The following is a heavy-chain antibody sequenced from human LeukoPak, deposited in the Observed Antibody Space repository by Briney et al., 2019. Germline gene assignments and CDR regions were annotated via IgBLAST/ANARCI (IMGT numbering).Heavy chain of an antibody. Sequence: GGSLRLSCAASGFTFSSYAMSWVRQAPGKGLEWVSAISGSGGSTYYADSVKGRFTISRDNSKNTLYLQMNSLRAEDTAVYYCAKDHRSGILTGYSYEVWGQETTVTVSS. J-gene: IGHJ6*02. CDR2: ISGSGGST. D-gene: IGHD3-9*01. CDR1: GFTFSSYA. CDR3: AKDHRSGILTGYSYEV. V-gene: IGHV3-23*01.